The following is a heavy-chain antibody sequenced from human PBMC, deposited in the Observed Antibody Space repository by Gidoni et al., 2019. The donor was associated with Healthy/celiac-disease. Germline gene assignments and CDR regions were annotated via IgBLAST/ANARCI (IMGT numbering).Heavy chain of an antibody. CDR1: GGTFSSYA. D-gene: IGHD3-22*01. CDR2: IIPILGKA. CDR3: ASIEDGSSGYSDY. Sequence: QVQLVQSGAEVQKRGSSLKVSCKASGGTFSSYAISWGRQAPGQGLERMGRIIPILGKANYAQQFQGRVTIAADKSTSTAYMELSSLRSEDTAVYYCASIEDGSSGYSDYWGQGTLVTVSS. V-gene: IGHV1-69*09. J-gene: IGHJ4*02.